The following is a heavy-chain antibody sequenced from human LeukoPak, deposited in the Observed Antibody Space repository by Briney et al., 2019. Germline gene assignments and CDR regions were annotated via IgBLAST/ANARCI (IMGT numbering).Heavy chain of an antibody. CDR1: GFTFSSHW. J-gene: IGHJ3*02. D-gene: IGHD5-24*01. Sequence: GGSLRLSCAGSGFTFSSHWMSWVRHAPGKGLQWVASIKQDGSEKHYVDSVRGRFTISRDNAENSLYLQMNSLRAEDTAVYYCARLLGMVTTYDIWSQGTMVTVSS. V-gene: IGHV3-7*04. CDR3: ARLLGMVTTYDI. CDR2: IKQDGSEK.